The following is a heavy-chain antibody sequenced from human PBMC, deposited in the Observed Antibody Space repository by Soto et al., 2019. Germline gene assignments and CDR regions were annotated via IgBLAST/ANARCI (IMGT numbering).Heavy chain of an antibody. J-gene: IGHJ3*01. Sequence: QVHLVESGGGVVQPGGSLRLSCAMSGLTFSNFGMHWVRQAPGKRLEWVALISPDGNNQYYGDSVKGRFTISRDTSKITLYLQMSSLRLDDTAVYYCANDGYLATFVVWGQGTMVTVS. CDR3: ANDGYLATFVV. V-gene: IGHV3-30*02. CDR2: ISPDGNNQ. CDR1: GLTFSNFG. D-gene: IGHD5-12*01.